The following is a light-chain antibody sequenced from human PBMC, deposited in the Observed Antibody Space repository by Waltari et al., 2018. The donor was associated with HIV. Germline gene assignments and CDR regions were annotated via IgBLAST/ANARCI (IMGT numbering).Light chain of an antibody. CDR3: QQYGSSPET. CDR2: DAS. J-gene: IGKJ1*01. V-gene: IGKV3-20*01. CDR1: QSVSNNY. Sequence: EVVLTQSPGTLSLSPGNRATLSCRASQSVSNNYLAWYQQKPGQAPRLLIYDASSRATGIPARFSGSGSGTDFALTISRLEPEDFAVYYCQQYGSSPETFGPGTKVEIK.